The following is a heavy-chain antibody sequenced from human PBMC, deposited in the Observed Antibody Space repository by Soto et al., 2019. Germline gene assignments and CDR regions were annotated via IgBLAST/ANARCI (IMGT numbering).Heavy chain of an antibody. Sequence: GGSLRLSCAASGFTFSSYGMHWVRQAPGRGLEWVAVIWYDGSNKYYADSVKGRFTISRDNSKNTLYLQMNSLRAEDTAVYYCARDVVLGYCSSTSCYDPNYYYYYYMDVWGKGTTVTVSS. J-gene: IGHJ6*03. CDR2: IWYDGSNK. D-gene: IGHD2-2*01. V-gene: IGHV3-33*01. CDR3: ARDVVLGYCSSTSCYDPNYYYYYYMDV. CDR1: GFTFSSYG.